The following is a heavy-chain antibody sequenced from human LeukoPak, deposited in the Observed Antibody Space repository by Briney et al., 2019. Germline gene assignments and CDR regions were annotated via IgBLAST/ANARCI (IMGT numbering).Heavy chain of an antibody. CDR3: ARDVVVVVAATLSRNDYYYYGMDV. D-gene: IGHD2-15*01. CDR2: IYSGGST. J-gene: IGHJ6*02. CDR1: GFTVSSNY. Sequence: PGGSLRLSCAASGFTVSSNYMSWVRQAPGKGLEWVSVIYSGGSTYYADFVKGRFTISRDNSKNTLYLQMNSLRAEDTAVYYCARDVVVVVAATLSRNDYYYYGMDVWGQGTTVTVSS. V-gene: IGHV3-66*02.